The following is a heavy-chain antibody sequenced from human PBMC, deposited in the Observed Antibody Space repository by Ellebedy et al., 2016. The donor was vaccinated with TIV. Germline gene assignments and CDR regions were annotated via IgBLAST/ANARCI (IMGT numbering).Heavy chain of an antibody. CDR1: GDTFTNYA. J-gene: IGHJ6*03. V-gene: IGHV1-3*01. CDR3: ARGVGNGGNSVFVYYYHYMDV. Sequence: ASVKVSCKASGDTFTNYAIHWVRQAPGQRLEWMGWINVGNGNTKYSQKFQGRVTITRDTSASTAYMEVSSLRSEDTAVYYCARGVGNGGNSVFVYYYHYMDVWGKGTTVTVSS. CDR2: INVGNGNT. D-gene: IGHD4-23*01.